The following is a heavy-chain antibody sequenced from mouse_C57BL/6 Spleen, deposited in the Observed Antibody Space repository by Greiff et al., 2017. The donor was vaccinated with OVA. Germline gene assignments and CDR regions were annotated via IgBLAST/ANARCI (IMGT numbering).Heavy chain of an antibody. CDR3: ARCEILYDYDVGRYFDV. V-gene: IGHV1-55*01. CDR2: IYPGSGST. CDR1: GYTFTSYW. D-gene: IGHD2-4*01. Sequence: QVQLKQPGAELVKPGASVKMSCKASGYTFTSYWITWVKQRPGQGLEWIGDIYPGSGSTNYNEKFKSKATLTVDTSSSTAYMQLSSLTSEDSAVYYCARCEILYDYDVGRYFDVWGTGTTVTVSS. J-gene: IGHJ1*03.